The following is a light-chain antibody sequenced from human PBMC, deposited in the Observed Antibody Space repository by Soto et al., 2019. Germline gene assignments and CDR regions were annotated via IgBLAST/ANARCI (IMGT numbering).Light chain of an antibody. CDR1: QSIKNY. J-gene: IGKJ5*01. V-gene: IGKV1-39*01. CDR3: QQGYSTTTIT. Sequence: DIKMTQSPSSLSAAIGDRVTITCRASQSIKNYLNWYQHKPGAAPKLLIFGASNLESGVPSRISGSGSGTEFTLSISNLQPEDFATYYSQQGYSTTTITFDQGTRVEIK. CDR2: GAS.